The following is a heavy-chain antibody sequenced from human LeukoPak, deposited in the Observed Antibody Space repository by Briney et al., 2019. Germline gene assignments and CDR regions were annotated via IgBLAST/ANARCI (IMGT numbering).Heavy chain of an antibody. Sequence: GGSLRLSCAVSGFTFSTYWMSWVRQAPGKGLEWGANIKQDGSEKNYVDSVKGRFTISRDNAKNSLYLQMNSLRAEVTAVYYCARDNVGSCSGGTCFDYWGQGTLVTVSS. V-gene: IGHV3-7*01. CDR2: IKQDGSEK. CDR3: ARDNVGSCSGGTCFDY. D-gene: IGHD2-15*01. J-gene: IGHJ4*02. CDR1: GFTFSTYW.